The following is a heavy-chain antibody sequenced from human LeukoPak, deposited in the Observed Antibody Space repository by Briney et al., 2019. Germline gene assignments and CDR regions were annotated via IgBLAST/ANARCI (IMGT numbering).Heavy chain of an antibody. CDR1: GGSISSGGYY. V-gene: IGHV4-31*03. Sequence: PSETLSVTCTVSGGSISSGGYYWNWIRQHPGKGLEWIGYIYYSGSTYYNPSLKSRVTISVDTSKNQFSLKLSSVTAADTAVYYCARASSDYGDYYFDYWGQGTLVTVSS. CDR2: IYYSGST. D-gene: IGHD4-17*01. CDR3: ARASSDYGDYYFDY. J-gene: IGHJ4*02.